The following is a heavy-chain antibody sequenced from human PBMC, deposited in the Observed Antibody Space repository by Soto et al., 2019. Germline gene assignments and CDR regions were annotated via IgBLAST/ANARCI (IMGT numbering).Heavy chain of an antibody. CDR3: AKELQRGMEV. D-gene: IGHD4-4*01. J-gene: IGHJ6*02. V-gene: IGHV1-2*02. CDR1: GYTFSVYH. Sequence: QVHLVQSGAEVKQPGASVKVSCKASGYTFSVYHMHWVRQAPGQGLEWMGWVNPNSGGTNYAQGFEGRVTMTRDASINTAYMERSRLTSDDTAVYYCAKELQRGMEVRGQGTTVSVSS. CDR2: VNPNSGGT.